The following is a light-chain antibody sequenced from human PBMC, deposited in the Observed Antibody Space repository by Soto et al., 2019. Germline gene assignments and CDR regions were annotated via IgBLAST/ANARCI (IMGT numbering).Light chain of an antibody. V-gene: IGLV2-14*03. Sequence: VLTQPASVSGSPGQAITIACSGTSSDVGAFNYVSWYQQHPGKAPKLMIYDVSNRPSGVSNRFSGSKSGNTASLTISGLRAEDEADYYCNSYTSNNTYVFGTGTKVTVL. J-gene: IGLJ1*01. CDR3: NSYTSNNTYV. CDR2: DVS. CDR1: SSDVGAFNY.